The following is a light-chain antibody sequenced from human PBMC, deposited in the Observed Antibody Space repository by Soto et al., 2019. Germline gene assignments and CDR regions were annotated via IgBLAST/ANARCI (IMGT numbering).Light chain of an antibody. V-gene: IGLV2-14*01. J-gene: IGLJ1*01. CDR1: SSDVGGYNY. CDR2: DVS. CDR3: SSYTGSSALAV. Sequence: QSVLTQPASVSGSPGQSITISCTGTSSDVGGYNYVSWYQQHPGKAPKLMIYDVSNRPSGVSNRFSGSKSGNTASLTVSGLQAEDEADYYCSSYTGSSALAVFGTGTKVTVL.